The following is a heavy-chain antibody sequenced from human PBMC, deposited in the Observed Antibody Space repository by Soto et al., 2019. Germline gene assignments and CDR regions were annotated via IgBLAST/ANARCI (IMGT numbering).Heavy chain of an antibody. J-gene: IGHJ4*02. V-gene: IGHV4-4*02. CDR1: GGSISSSNW. CDR2: IFHSGST. CDR3: ANKEHKASLSGTYSN. Sequence: LSLTCAVSGGSISSSNWWSWVRQPPGKGLEWIGEIFHSGSTNYNPSLNSRVTISVDKSKNHFYLKMHSMTAADTALYYCANKEHKASLSGTYSNWGQGMLVTVSS. D-gene: IGHD3-10*01.